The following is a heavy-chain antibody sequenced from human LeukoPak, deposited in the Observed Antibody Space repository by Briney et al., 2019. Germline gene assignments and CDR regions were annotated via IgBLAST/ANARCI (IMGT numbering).Heavy chain of an antibody. CDR1: GITLSIYW. Sequence: GGSLRLSCAASGITLSIYWMSWVRQAPGKGLEWVANIKRDGSEKYYVDSVNGRFIISRDNANNSLYLQMNSLRAEDTAVYYCARSGSGYFDYWGQGTLVTVSS. CDR3: ARSGSGYFDY. CDR2: IKRDGSEK. V-gene: IGHV3-7*03. J-gene: IGHJ4*02.